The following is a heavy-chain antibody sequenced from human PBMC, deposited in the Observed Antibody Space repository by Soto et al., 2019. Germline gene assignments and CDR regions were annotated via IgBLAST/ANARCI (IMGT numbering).Heavy chain of an antibody. CDR2: IRNKGNTYTP. J-gene: IGHJ6*02. CDR3: ARGPVVRRPIGNYYGMDV. Sequence: EVQLVESGGGLVQPGGSLRLSCVASGFTFSDHYMEWVRQAPGKGLEWVGRIRNKGNTYTPEYDASVKGRFTISRDDSNHSLYLQMNSLQTGDTAVYYCARGPVVRRPIGNYYGMDVWGQGTTVTVSS. D-gene: IGHD3-10*01. V-gene: IGHV3-72*01. CDR1: GFTFSDHY.